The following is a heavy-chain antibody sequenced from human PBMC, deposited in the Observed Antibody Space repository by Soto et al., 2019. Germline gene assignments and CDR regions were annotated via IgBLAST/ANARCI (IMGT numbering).Heavy chain of an antibody. CDR2: IYYSGST. CDR1: GGPVSSGSYY. J-gene: IGHJ6*02. V-gene: IGHV4-61*01. Sequence: PSETLSLTCTVSGGPVSSGSYYWSWILQPPGKGLEWIGYIYYSGSTNYNPSLKSRVTISVDTSKNQFSLKLSSVTAADTAVYYCARPLYSYGPMDVWGQGTTVTVS. CDR3: ARPLYSYGPMDV. D-gene: IGHD5-18*01.